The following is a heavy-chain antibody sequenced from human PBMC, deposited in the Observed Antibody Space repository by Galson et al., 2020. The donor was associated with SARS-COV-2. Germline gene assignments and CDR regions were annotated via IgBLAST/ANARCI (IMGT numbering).Heavy chain of an antibody. J-gene: IGHJ4*02. Sequence: SETLSLTCTVSGDSISSGGYYWSWIRQHPGKGLEWIGYIYYSGSTYYNPSLKSRVTISVDTPKNQFSLKLNSVTAADTAMYYCVRDRSGYGDFDYWGQGTLVTVSS. D-gene: IGHD5-12*01. CDR2: IYYSGST. V-gene: IGHV4-31*03. CDR3: VRDRSGYGDFDY. CDR1: GDSISSGGYY.